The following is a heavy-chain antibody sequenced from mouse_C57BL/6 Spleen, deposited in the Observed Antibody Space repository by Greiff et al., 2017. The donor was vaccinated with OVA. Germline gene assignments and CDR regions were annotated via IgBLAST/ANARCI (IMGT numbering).Heavy chain of an antibody. Sequence: EVQLQESGPGLVKPSQSLSLTCSVTGYSITSGYYWNWIRQFPGNKLEWMGYISYDGSNKYNPSLKNRISITRDTSKNQFFLKLNSVTTEDTATYYCACPYVNFGGFDYWGQGTTLTVSS. CDR3: ACPYVNFGGFDY. D-gene: IGHD2-10*02. CDR1: GYSITSGYY. J-gene: IGHJ2*01. V-gene: IGHV3-6*01. CDR2: ISYDGSN.